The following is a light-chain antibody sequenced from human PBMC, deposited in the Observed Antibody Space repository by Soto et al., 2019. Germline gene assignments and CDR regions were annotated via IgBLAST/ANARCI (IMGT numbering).Light chain of an antibody. V-gene: IGLV2-11*01. J-gene: IGLJ1*01. CDR3: CSYAGSYTYV. CDR2: DVN. Sequence: QSALTQPPSVSGSPGQSVTISCTGTSSDVGDYNYVSSYQQHPGKAPKVMIYDVNKRPSGVPDRFSGSKSGNTASLTISGLQADDEADYYCCSYAGSYTYVLGTGTKLTVL. CDR1: SSDVGDYNY.